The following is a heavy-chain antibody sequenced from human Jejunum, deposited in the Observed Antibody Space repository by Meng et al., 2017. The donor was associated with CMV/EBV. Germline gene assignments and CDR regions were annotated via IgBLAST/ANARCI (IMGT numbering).Heavy chain of an antibody. Sequence: ASGSPFTYSFIPWVRPAPGQGLAWMGWINPNNGRTNFAQKFQDWVTLTRDTSISTAYMELSRLNSEHTAVYFCARAKHIDAAAAGDYWGQGTLVTVSS. J-gene: IGHJ4*02. CDR1: GSPFTYSF. D-gene: IGHD2-21*01. CDR2: INPNNGRT. V-gene: IGHV1-2*04. CDR3: ARAKHIDAAAAGDY.